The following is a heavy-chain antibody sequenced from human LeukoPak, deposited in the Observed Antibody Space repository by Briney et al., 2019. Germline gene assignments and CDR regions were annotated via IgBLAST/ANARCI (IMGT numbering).Heavy chain of an antibody. CDR2: IYESGST. V-gene: IGHV4-59*12. J-gene: IGHJ3*02. CDR3: ARVGCSGGSCYRSRRAFDI. CDR1: GGSISGYY. Sequence: TSETLSLTCTVSGGSISGYYWSWIRQPPGKELEWIGYIYESGSTYYNPSLKSRVTISVDTSKNQFSVKLSSVTAADTAVYYCARVGCSGGSCYRSRRAFDIWGQGTMVTVSS. D-gene: IGHD2-15*01.